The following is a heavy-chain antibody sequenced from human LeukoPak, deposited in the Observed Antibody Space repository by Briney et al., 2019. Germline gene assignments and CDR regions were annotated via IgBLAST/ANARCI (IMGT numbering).Heavy chain of an antibody. CDR1: GFTFRNYW. D-gene: IGHD2-15*01. CDR2: IKQDGSEK. J-gene: IGHJ4*02. CDR3: ARDDLALDY. V-gene: IGHV3-7*01. Sequence: AGSLRLSCAASGFTFRNYWMSWVRQAPGKGLEWVANIKQDGSEKYYVDSVKGRFTISRDNAKNSLYLQMNSLRAEDTAVYYCARDDLALDYWGQGTLVTVSS.